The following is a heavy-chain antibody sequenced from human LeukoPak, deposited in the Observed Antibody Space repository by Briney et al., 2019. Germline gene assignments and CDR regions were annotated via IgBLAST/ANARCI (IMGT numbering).Heavy chain of an antibody. J-gene: IGHJ4*02. CDR1: GYTFTINH. CDR3: AKLATSDTGETY. Sequence: SVKVSCKASGYTFTINHIHWVRQAPGQGLEWMGVINPSGDSTAYAQNFQGRVTMTRDTSTSTVYMELRSLRSEDTAIYYCAKLATSDTGETYWGQGTLVTVSS. D-gene: IGHD3-16*01. V-gene: IGHV1-46*01. CDR2: INPSGDST.